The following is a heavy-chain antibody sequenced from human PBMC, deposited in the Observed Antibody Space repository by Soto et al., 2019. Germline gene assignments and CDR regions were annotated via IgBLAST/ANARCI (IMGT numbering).Heavy chain of an antibody. D-gene: IGHD2-21*02. J-gene: IGHJ4*02. CDR2: IYYNGYT. V-gene: IGHV4-39*01. CDR1: GGSFSSSSYY. Sequence: QLQLQGSGPGLVKPSETLSLTCTVSGGSFSSSSYYWGWIRQPPGKGLEWIGSIYYNGYTYYNPSLKSRVTISIDPSNNPFPLKLISVTPADTAVYYCARLNVTPVLAPDSWHYCGQRTLVAVSS. CDR3: ARLNVTPVLAPDSWHY.